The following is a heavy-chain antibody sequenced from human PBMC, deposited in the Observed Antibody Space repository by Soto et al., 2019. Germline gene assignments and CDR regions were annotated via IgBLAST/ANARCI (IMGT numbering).Heavy chain of an antibody. J-gene: IGHJ4*02. D-gene: IGHD2-15*01. CDR1: GFTFSRYA. CDR3: AKDKGAGGGSCFDS. Sequence: GGSLRLSCAASGFTFSRYAMSWVRQAPGKGLEWVAAISGSGVNTYYADSVKGRFTISRDQSKNTLYLQMNSLRAEDTAIYSCAKDKGAGGGSCFDSWGQGTLVTVSS. CDR2: ISGSGVNT. V-gene: IGHV3-23*01.